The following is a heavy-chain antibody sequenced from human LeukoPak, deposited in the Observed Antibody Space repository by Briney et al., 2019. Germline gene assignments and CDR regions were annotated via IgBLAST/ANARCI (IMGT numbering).Heavy chain of an antibody. V-gene: IGHV4-38-2*02. CDR1: GYSISSGYY. CDR2: IYHSGST. D-gene: IGHD2-2*01. CDR3: ARGGDRPAADY. Sequence: SETLSLTCTVSGYSISSGYYWGWIRQPPGKGLEWIGSIYHSGSTYYNPSLKSRDTISVDTSKNQYSLKLSSVTAADTAVYYCARGGDRPAADYWGQGTLVTVSS. J-gene: IGHJ4*02.